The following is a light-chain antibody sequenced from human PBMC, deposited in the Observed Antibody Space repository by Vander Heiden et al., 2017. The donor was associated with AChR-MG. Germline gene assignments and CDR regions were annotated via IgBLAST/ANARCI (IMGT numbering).Light chain of an antibody. V-gene: IGLV3-21*02. J-gene: IGLJ1*01. Sequence: SYVLTQPPPVSGAPRQTARITCGGNNIGGKSVHWYQQKPGQAPVLVVYFDSDRPSGVPERVSGSNSGDTATLTISRVEAGDEADYYCQVWDSSGDHYVFGPGTKVTVL. CDR1: NIGGKS. CDR2: FDS. CDR3: QVWDSSGDHYV.